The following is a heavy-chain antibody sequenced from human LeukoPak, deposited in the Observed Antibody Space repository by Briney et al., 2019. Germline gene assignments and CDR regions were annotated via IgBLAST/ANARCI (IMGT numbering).Heavy chain of an antibody. J-gene: IGHJ5*02. CDR3: ARHDPSGTIRPNWFDP. V-gene: IGHV4-38-2*01. CDR1: GYSISSGYY. CDR2: IYYSGST. D-gene: IGHD1-7*01. Sequence: SETLSLTCAVSGYSISSGYYWGWIRQPPGKGLEWIGSIYYSGSTYYNPSLKSRVTISVDTSKNQFSLKLSSVTAADTAVYYCARHDPSGTIRPNWFDPWGQGTLVTVSS.